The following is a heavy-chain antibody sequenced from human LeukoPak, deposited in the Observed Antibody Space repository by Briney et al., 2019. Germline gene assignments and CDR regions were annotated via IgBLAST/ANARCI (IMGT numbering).Heavy chain of an antibody. CDR2: IIPIFGIA. J-gene: IGHJ6*02. D-gene: IGHD2-2*01. CDR3: ASEYQLLNYYYYGMDV. CDR1: GGTFSSYT. V-gene: IGHV1-69*02. Sequence: SVKVSCKASGGTFSSYTISWVRQAPGQGLEWMGRIIPIFGIANYAQKFQGRVTITADKSTSTAYMDLSSLRSEDTAVYYCASEYQLLNYYYYGMDVRGQGTTVTVSS.